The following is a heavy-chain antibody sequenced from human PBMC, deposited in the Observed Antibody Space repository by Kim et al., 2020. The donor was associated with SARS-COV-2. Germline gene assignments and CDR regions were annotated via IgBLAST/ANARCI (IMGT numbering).Heavy chain of an antibody. Sequence: AQKVQGRVTITADEATSTAYMELGSLRSEDTAVYYCARADDSSSWYVFDYWGQGTLVTVSS. V-gene: IGHV1-69*01. D-gene: IGHD6-13*01. CDR3: ARADDSSSWYVFDY. J-gene: IGHJ4*02.